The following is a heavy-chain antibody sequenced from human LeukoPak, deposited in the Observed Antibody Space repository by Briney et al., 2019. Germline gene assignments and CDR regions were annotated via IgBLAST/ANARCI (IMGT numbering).Heavy chain of an antibody. CDR2: IYYSGST. CDR3: ARAGAYMATIGDAFDI. D-gene: IGHD5-24*01. V-gene: IGHV4-61*01. Sequence: SETLSLTCTVSGYSISSSYYWSWIRQPPGKGLEWIGYIYYSGSTNYNPSLKSRVTISVDTSKNQFSLKLSSVTAADTAVYYCARAGAYMATIGDAFDIWGQGTMVTVSS. J-gene: IGHJ3*02. CDR1: GYSISSSYY.